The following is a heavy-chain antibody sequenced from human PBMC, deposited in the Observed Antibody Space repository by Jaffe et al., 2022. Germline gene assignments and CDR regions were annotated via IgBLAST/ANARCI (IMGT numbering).Heavy chain of an antibody. CDR1: GYTFTSYY. CDR3: ARDGSGYDPRGGDYYYMDV. V-gene: IGHV1-46*01. Sequence: QVQLVQSGAEVKKPGASVKVSCKASGYTFTSYYMHWVRQAPGQGLEWMGIINPSGGSTSYAQKFQGRVTMTRDTSTSTVYMELSSLRSEDTAVYYCARDGSGYDPRGGDYYYMDVWGKGTTVTVSS. CDR2: INPSGGST. D-gene: IGHD5-12*01. J-gene: IGHJ6*03.